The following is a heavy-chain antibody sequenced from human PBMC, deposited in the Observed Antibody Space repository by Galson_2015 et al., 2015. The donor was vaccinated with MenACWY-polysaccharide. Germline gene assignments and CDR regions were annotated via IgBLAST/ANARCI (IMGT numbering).Heavy chain of an antibody. CDR2: MNPNSGNT. J-gene: IGHJ4*02. CDR1: GYNFSSYD. Sequence: SVKVSCKASGYNFSSYDINWVRQASGQGLEWMGWMNPNSGNTGYAQNFRGRVTMTSDTSTTTVYMDLFSLTSDDTAIYYCAREKGGTFYFGYWGQGTLVTVSS. D-gene: IGHD3-16*01. V-gene: IGHV1-8*01. CDR3: AREKGGTFYFGY.